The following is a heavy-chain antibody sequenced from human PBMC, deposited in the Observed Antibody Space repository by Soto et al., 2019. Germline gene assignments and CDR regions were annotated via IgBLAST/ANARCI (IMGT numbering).Heavy chain of an antibody. D-gene: IGHD1-7*01. V-gene: IGHV4-39*01. Sequence: PSETLSLTCTVSGASISTSSYYWAWVRQPPGKGLEWIGSIYYSGTTHHNPSLQSRVTMSIDTSKNQFSLRLNSVTESVTAADTAVYYCARHTPPPNWNSRGPFDYWGQGILVTVSS. J-gene: IGHJ4*02. CDR1: GASISTSSYY. CDR2: IYYSGTT. CDR3: ARHTPPPNWNSRGPFDY.